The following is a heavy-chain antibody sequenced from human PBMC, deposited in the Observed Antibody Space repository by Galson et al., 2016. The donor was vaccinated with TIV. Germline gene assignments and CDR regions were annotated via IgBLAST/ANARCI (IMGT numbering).Heavy chain of an antibody. V-gene: IGHV3-15*01. CDR1: GFTFSNAR. CDR3: ATEYYLASGTDPLVGYKGMDV. J-gene: IGHJ6*02. D-gene: IGHD3-10*01. CDR2: SRSNTDGGTT. Sequence: SLRLSCAASGFTFSNARMNWVRQAPGKGLEWVGRSRSNTDGGTTEYAAPVKGRFIVSRDDSRYTLFLDMNSLKTDDTALYFCATEYYLASGTDPLVGYKGMDVWGQGTTDTVAS.